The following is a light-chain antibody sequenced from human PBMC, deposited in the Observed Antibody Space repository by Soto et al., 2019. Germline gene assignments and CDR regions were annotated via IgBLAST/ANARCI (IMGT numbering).Light chain of an antibody. CDR3: QLYSRSPRQIT. CDR1: QSVSSN. V-gene: IGKV3-20*01. CDR2: GAS. Sequence: EIVMTQSPATLSVSPGERVTLSCSASQSVSSNLAWYQQKPGQAPRLLIYGASSRATGIPDRFSGSGSGTDCTLTISRLEPEDFAVYYCQLYSRSPRQITFGQGTRLEIK. J-gene: IGKJ5*01.